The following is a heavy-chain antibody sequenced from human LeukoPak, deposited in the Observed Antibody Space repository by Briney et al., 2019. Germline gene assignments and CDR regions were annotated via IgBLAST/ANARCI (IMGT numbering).Heavy chain of an antibody. Sequence: PSETLSLTCTVSGGSISSSGYHWGWIRQSPGKGLEWIGTIFYTGGTSYNLSLKSRVTISVDTSKNQVSLRLSSVTAADTAVYYCARRKEASSWRDYWGQGTLVTVSS. V-gene: IGHV4-39*01. J-gene: IGHJ4*02. CDR2: IFYTGGT. CDR1: GGSISSSGYH. CDR3: ARRKEASSWRDY. D-gene: IGHD6-13*01.